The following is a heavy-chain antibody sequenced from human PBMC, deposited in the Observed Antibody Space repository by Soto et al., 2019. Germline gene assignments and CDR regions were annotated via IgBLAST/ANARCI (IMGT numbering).Heavy chain of an antibody. CDR3: VSQRITIFARWFDS. V-gene: IGHV3-30*03. Sequence: GGSLRLSCAASGFTFSSYGRHWVRQAPGKGLEWVAGISYDGSNKYYADSVKGRFTISRDHSKTTLYLQMSSLRAEDTAVYYCVSQRITIFARWFDSWGQGTLVTVSA. CDR1: GFTFSSYG. J-gene: IGHJ5*01. D-gene: IGHD3-3*01. CDR2: ISYDGSNK.